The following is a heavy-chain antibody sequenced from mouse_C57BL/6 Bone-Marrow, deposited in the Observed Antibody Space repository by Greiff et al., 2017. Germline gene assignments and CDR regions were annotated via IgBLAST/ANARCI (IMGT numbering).Heavy chain of an antibody. CDR2: INPNNGGT. CDR1: GYTFTDYY. Sequence: VQLQQPGAELVKPGASVKISCKASGYTFTDYYMNWVKQSHGKSLEWIGDINPNNGGTSYNQKFKGKATLTVDKASSTAYMELRSLTSEDSAVYYCAPGWFAYWGQGTLVTVSA. J-gene: IGHJ3*01. CDR3: APGWFAY. V-gene: IGHV1-26*01.